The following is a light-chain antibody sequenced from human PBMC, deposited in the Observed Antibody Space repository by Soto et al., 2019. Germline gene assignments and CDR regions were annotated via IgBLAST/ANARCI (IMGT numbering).Light chain of an antibody. Sequence: QSVLTQPPSVSAAPGQKVTISCSGSSSNIGNHYVSWYQQLPGTAPNLLMYENNKRPSGIPDRFSGSRSGTSATLGITGLQTGDDADYYCGTWDSSLSAVVFGGGTQLTVL. CDR3: GTWDSSLSAVV. CDR1: SSNIGNHY. V-gene: IGLV1-51*02. J-gene: IGLJ2*01. CDR2: ENN.